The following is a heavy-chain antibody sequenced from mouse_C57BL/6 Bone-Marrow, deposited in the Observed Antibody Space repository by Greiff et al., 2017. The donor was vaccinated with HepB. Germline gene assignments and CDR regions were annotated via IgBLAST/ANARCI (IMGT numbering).Heavy chain of an antibody. V-gene: IGHV7-3*01. Sequence: EVKLMESGGGLVQPGGSLNLSCAASGFTFTDYYMSWVRQPPGKALEWLGFIRNKANGYTTEYSASVKGRFTISRDNSQSILYLQMNALRAEDSATYYCSRYGVYDVLGTFDYWGQGTTLTVSS. CDR2: IRNKANGYTT. D-gene: IGHD2-3*01. CDR3: SRYGVYDVLGTFDY. CDR1: GFTFTDYY. J-gene: IGHJ2*01.